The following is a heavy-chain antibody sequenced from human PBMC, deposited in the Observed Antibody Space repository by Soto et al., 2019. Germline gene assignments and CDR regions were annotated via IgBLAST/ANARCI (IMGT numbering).Heavy chain of an antibody. CDR2: ISGSGGRI. D-gene: IGHD6-19*01. J-gene: IGHJ4*02. CDR1: GFTFYRYD. V-gene: IGHV3-23*02. Sequence: EVQLLESGGGLVQPGGSLRLSCAASGFTFYRYDMFWVRQTPRRGLEWVSFISGSGGRIEYGDFVRGRFTASRDNAEDTLSLQMNNLASDDTAVYYCVRRGSETGWYFDQWGQGTLVVVSS. CDR3: VRRGSETGWYFDQ.